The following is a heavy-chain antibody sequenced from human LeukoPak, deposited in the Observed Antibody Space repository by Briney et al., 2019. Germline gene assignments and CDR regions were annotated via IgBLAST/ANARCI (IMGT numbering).Heavy chain of an antibody. Sequence: GGSLRLSCAASGFTFSSYCMSWVRQAPGKGLEWVANIKQDGTEKYYVDSVKGRFTISRDNAKKSLYLQMNSLRAEDTAVYYCARDRLGAEYDYWGQGTLVSVSS. V-gene: IGHV3-7*01. D-gene: IGHD3-16*01. CDR1: GFTFSSYC. J-gene: IGHJ4*02. CDR3: ARDRLGAEYDY. CDR2: IKQDGTEK.